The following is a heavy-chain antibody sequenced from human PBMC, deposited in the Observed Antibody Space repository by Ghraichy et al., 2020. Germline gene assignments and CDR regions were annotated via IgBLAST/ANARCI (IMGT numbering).Heavy chain of an antibody. CDR3: AKTRGVVATAFDS. Sequence: GESLNISCAASGFTFNNYAMSWVRQAPGQGLECVSVISAGGVTTYHADSVKGRFTISRDNSKNTLYLQMHNLRAEDTAVYYCAKTRGVVATAFDSWGQGTLVTVSS. D-gene: IGHD5-12*01. V-gene: IGHV3-23*01. J-gene: IGHJ4*02. CDR1: GFTFNNYA. CDR2: ISAGGVTT.